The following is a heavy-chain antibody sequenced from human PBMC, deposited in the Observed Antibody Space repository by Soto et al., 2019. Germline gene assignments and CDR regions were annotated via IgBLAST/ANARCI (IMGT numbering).Heavy chain of an antibody. CDR3: ARGGTPIDY. Sequence: ASVKVSCKASGYTFTSYYMHWVRQAPGQGLEWMGIINPSGGSTSYAQKFQGRVTISVDTSKNQFSLKLGSVTAADTAVYYCARGGTPIDYWGQGTLVTVSS. J-gene: IGHJ4*02. V-gene: IGHV1-46*01. D-gene: IGHD3-16*01. CDR2: INPSGGST. CDR1: GYTFTSYY.